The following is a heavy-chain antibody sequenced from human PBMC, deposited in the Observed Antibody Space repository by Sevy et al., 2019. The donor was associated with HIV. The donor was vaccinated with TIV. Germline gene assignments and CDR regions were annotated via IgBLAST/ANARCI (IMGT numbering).Heavy chain of an antibody. CDR2: TYYRSKWYN. V-gene: IGHV6-1*01. Sequence: SQTLSLTCAISGDSVSSNSAAWNWIRQSPSRGLEWLGRTYYRSKWYNDYAVSVKSRITINPDTSKNQFSLQLNSVTPEDTAVYYCARRGTIFGNNYYYYGMDVWGQGTTVTFSS. CDR3: ARRGTIFGNNYYYYGMDV. J-gene: IGHJ6*02. CDR1: GDSVSSNSAA. D-gene: IGHD3-3*01.